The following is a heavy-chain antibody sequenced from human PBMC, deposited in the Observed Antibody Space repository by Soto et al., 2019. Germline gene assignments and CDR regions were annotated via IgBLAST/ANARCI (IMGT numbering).Heavy chain of an antibody. CDR3: ARAIKRWEVNYYFDY. CDR1: GSTFNNFA. CDR2: IVVISNTA. J-gene: IGHJ4*02. Sequence: QVVLLQSGAEVKEPGSSVRVSCKVSGSTFNNFAFSWVRQAPGHGPEWMGGIVVISNTADYSQRFQDRVTITADTSPNTLYMELGSLTFEDTAGYYCARAIKRWEVNYYFDYWGQGTLVTVSS. V-gene: IGHV1-69*06. D-gene: IGHD1-26*01.